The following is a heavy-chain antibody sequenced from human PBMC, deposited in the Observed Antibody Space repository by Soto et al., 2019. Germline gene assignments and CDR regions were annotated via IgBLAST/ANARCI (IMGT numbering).Heavy chain of an antibody. CDR1: GGSISSGDYY. D-gene: IGHD5-12*01. J-gene: IGHJ4*02. CDR2: IYYSGST. Sequence: QVQPQESGPGLVKPSQTLSLTCTVSGGSISSGDYYWSWIRQPPGKGLEWIGYIYYSGSTYYNPSLKSRVTISVDTSKNQFSLKLSSVTAADTAVYYCARAHSSYGYYFDYWGQGTLVTVSS. CDR3: ARAHSSYGYYFDY. V-gene: IGHV4-30-4*01.